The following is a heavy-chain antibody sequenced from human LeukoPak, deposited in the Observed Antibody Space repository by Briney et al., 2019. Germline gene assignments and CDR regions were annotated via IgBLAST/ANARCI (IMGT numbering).Heavy chain of an antibody. Sequence: ASVKVSCKASGYTFTSYGISWVRQAPGQGLEWVGWISAYNGNTNYAQKLQGRVTMTTDTSTSTAYMELRSLRSDDTAVYYCARDPDGPYCSGGSCYGYWGQGTLVTVSS. CDR1: GYTFTSYG. CDR3: ARDPDGPYCSGGSCYGY. D-gene: IGHD2-15*01. V-gene: IGHV1-18*01. J-gene: IGHJ4*02. CDR2: ISAYNGNT.